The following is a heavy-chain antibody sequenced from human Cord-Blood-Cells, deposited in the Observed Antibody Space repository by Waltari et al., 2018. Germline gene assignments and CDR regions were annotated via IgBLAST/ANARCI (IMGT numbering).Heavy chain of an antibody. J-gene: IGHJ3*02. CDR2: INSDGSST. CDR3: ARDITMVRGDDAFDI. V-gene: IGHV3-74*01. Sequence: EVQLVESGGGLVQPGGSLRLSCAASGVTFCSRWTHSVRQGPGKGLVWVSRINSDGSSTSYADSVKGRFTISRDNAKNTLYLQMNSLRAEDTAVYYCARDITMVRGDDAFDIWGQGTMVTVSS. CDR1: GVTFCSRW. D-gene: IGHD3-10*01.